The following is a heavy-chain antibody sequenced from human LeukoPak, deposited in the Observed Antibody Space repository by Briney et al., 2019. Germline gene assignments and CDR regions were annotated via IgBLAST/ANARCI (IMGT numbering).Heavy chain of an antibody. CDR3: ARDPVLRCSSTSCSYLRDANWFDP. CDR2: ISGSGGST. V-gene: IGHV3-23*01. Sequence: SGGSLRLSCAASGFTFSSYAMSWVRQAPGKGLEWVSAISGSGGSTYYADSVKGRFTISRDNSKNTLYLQMNSLRAEDTAVYYCARDPVLRCSSTSCSYLRDANWFDPRGQGTLVTVSS. D-gene: IGHD2-2*01. CDR1: GFTFSSYA. J-gene: IGHJ5*02.